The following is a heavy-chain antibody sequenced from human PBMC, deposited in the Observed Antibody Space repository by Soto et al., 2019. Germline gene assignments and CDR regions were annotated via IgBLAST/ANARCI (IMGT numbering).Heavy chain of an antibody. V-gene: IGHV3-48*03. CDR3: ARDEPYYDTSGYYLTTYYYGMDV. CDR1: GFTLSSYE. D-gene: IGHD3-22*01. Sequence: QPVGSLRLSCTASGFTLSSYEMNWVRQAPGKGLEWLSYISSSGSTIYHADSVKGRFTISRDNAKNSLYLQMNSLRAEDTAVYYCARDEPYYDTSGYYLTTYYYGMDVWGPGTTVTVSS. CDR2: ISSSGSTI. J-gene: IGHJ6*02.